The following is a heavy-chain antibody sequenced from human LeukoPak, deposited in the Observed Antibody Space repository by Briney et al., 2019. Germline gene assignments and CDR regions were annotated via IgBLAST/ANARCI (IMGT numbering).Heavy chain of an antibody. J-gene: IGHJ6*02. CDR1: GYTFSSYD. D-gene: IGHD2-2*01. CDR2: MNPNSGNT. V-gene: IGHV1-8*01. CDR3: ASVPSSTRYYGMDV. Sequence: ASVKVSCKASGYTFSSYDINWVRQATGQGLEWMGWMNPNSGNTGYAQKFQGRVTMTRNTSISTAYMELSSLRSEDTAVYYCASVPSSTRYYGMDVWGQGTTVTVSS.